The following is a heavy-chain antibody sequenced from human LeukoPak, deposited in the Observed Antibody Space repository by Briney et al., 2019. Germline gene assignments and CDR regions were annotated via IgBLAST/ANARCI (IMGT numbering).Heavy chain of an antibody. CDR2: INPNSGGT. V-gene: IGHV1-2*02. D-gene: IGHD4-17*01. CDR1: GYTFTGYY. Sequence: VASVKVSCKASGYTFTGYYMHWVRQAPGQGLEWMGWINPNSGGTNYAQKFQGRVTMTRDTSISTAYMELSRLRSDDTAVYYCARGDYGDYGDFDYWGQGTLVTVSS. J-gene: IGHJ4*02. CDR3: ARGDYGDYGDFDY.